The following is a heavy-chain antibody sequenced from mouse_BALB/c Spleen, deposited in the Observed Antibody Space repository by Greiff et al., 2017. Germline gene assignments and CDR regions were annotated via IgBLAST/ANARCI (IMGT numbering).Heavy chain of an antibody. D-gene: IGHD1-1*01. CDR3: ARRGGDYYGSSYLGYFDY. CDR2: ISSGSSTI. Sequence: EVKVVESGGGLVQPGGSRKLSCAASGFTFSSFGMHWVRQAPEKGLEWVAYISSGSSTIYYADTVKGRFTISRDNPKNTLFLQMTSLRSEDTAMYYCARRGGDYYGSSYLGYFDYWGQGTTLTVSS. J-gene: IGHJ2*01. CDR1: GFTFSSFG. V-gene: IGHV5-17*02.